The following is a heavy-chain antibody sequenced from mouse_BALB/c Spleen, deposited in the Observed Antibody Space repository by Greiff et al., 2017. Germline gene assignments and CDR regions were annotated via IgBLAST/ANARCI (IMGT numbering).Heavy chain of an antibody. J-gene: IGHJ2*01. D-gene: IGHD1-1*01. V-gene: IGHV3-6*02. CDR2: ISYDGSN. CDR1: GYSITSGYY. Sequence: EVKLVESGPGLVKPSQSLSLTCSVTGYSITSGYYWNWIRQFPGNKLEWMGYISYDGSNNYNPSLKNRISITRDTSKNQFFLKLNSVTTEDTATYYCARDGVLLRFFDYWGQGTTLTVSS. CDR3: ARDGVLLRFFDY.